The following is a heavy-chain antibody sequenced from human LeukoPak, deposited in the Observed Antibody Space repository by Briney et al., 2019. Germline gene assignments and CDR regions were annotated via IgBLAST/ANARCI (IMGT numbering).Heavy chain of an antibody. V-gene: IGHV6-1*01. CDR1: GDTFSSNSAA. J-gene: IGHJ3*02. D-gene: IGHD6-19*01. CDR2: TYYRSKWYN. Sequence: SQTLSLTCAISGDTFSSNSAAWNWIRQSPSRGLEWLVRTYYRSKWYNDYAVSVKSRITINPDTSKNQFTLQLNSVTPEDTAVYYCARGSGALYSSGWYANAFDIWGQGTMVTVSS. CDR3: ARGSGALYSSGWYANAFDI.